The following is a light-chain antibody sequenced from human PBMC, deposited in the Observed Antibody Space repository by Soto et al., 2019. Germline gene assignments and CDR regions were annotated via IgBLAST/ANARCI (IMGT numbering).Light chain of an antibody. J-gene: IGKJ4*01. CDR3: LQDYSYPLT. Sequence: AIQMTQSPSSLSASVGDRVTITCRASQGIRNDLGWYQQKPGKAPKLLIYATSILQSGVPSRFSGGTSGTDFTLTISSLQPEDFATYYCLQDYSYPLTFGGRTKVEIK. V-gene: IGKV1-6*01. CDR1: QGIRND. CDR2: ATS.